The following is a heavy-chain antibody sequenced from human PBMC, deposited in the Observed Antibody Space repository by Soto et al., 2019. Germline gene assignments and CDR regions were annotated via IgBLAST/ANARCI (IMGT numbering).Heavy chain of an antibody. D-gene: IGHD5-12*01. CDR1: GFTFSSYA. Sequence: GGSLRLSCAASGFTFSSYAMHWVRQAPGKGLEWVAVISYDGSNKYYADSVKGRFTISRDNSKNTLYLQMNSLRAEDTAVYYCARDGSGYDDYYYYGMDVWGQGTTVTVSS. CDR2: ISYDGSNK. J-gene: IGHJ6*02. CDR3: ARDGSGYDDYYYYGMDV. V-gene: IGHV3-30-3*01.